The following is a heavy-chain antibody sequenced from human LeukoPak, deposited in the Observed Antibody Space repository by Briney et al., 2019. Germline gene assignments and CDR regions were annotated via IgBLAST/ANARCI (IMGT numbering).Heavy chain of an antibody. CDR1: GFTFSDHY. CDR2: ISSSSSYI. D-gene: IGHD5-24*01. Sequence: GGSLRLSCAASGFTFSDHYMDWVRQAPGKGLEWVSSISSSSSYIYYADSVKGRFTISRDNAKNSLYLQMNSLRAEDTAVYYCARAGRWLQWSWAFDIWGQGTMVTVSS. J-gene: IGHJ3*02. CDR3: ARAGRWLQWSWAFDI. V-gene: IGHV3-21*01.